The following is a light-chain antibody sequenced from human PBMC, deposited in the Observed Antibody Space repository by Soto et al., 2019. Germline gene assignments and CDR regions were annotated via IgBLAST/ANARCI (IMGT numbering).Light chain of an antibody. V-gene: IGKV1-27*01. CDR3: QKYDSPPWT. Sequence: DFRMTQSPTSLSASVGDRVTITCRARQGISNSLAWYQQKPGKDPKPLIYGASTLQLGVPFRFSGSRSGTDFTLTISSLQPEDIATYYCQKYDSPPWTFGQGTKVEVK. J-gene: IGKJ1*01. CDR1: QGISNS. CDR2: GAS.